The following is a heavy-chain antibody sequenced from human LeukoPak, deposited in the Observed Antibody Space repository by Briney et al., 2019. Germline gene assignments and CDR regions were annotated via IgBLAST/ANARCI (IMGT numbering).Heavy chain of an antibody. V-gene: IGHV3-23*01. CDR2: ISGSGGNT. J-gene: IGHJ4*02. D-gene: IGHD5-18*01. CDR1: GFTFTSYS. Sequence: GGSLRLSCATYGFTFTSYSMNWVRQAPGKGLEWVSAISGSGGNTYYADSAKGRFTISRDNSKNTLYLQMNSLRAEDTAVYYCARGDTAMVTFDYWGQGTLVTVSS. CDR3: ARGDTAMVTFDY.